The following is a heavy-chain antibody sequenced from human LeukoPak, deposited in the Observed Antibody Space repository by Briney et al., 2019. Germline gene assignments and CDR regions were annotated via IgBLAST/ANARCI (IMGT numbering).Heavy chain of an antibody. D-gene: IGHD2-2*01. V-gene: IGHV4-31*11. CDR1: GGSFSGYY. CDR2: IYYSGST. Sequence: SETLSLTCAVYGGSFSGYYWSWIRQHPGKGLEWIGYIYYSGSTYYNPSLKSRVTISVDTSKNQFSLKLSSVTAADTAVYYCARGSVVVPAAIDYWGQGTLVTVSS. CDR3: ARGSVVVPAAIDY. J-gene: IGHJ4*02.